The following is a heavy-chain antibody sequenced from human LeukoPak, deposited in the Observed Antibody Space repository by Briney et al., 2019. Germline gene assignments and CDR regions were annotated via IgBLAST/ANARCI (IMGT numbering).Heavy chain of an antibody. J-gene: IGHJ6*03. CDR1: GGSISSYY. Sequence: SETLSLTCTVSGGSISSYYWSWIRQPPGKGLEWIGYIYYSGSTNYNPSLKSRVTISVDTSKNQFSLKLSSVTAADTAVYYSATRRCWELITKGGYYYYMDVWGKGTTVTVSS. CDR3: ATRRCWELITKGGYYYYMDV. V-gene: IGHV4-59*08. CDR2: IYYSGST. D-gene: IGHD3-10*01.